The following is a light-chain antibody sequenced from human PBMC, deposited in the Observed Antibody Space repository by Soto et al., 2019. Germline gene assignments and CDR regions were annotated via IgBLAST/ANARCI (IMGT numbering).Light chain of an antibody. CDR1: QYVGTR. J-gene: IGKJ1*01. Sequence: IVLTQSPGTLSLSSGERATLSCRASQYVGTRLAWYQHKPGQAPRLLIYYTSNRATGIPARFSGSGSGTDFTLTINSLAPEDFAIYYCHQRQSWPRTFGQGTKVDIK. CDR2: YTS. CDR3: HQRQSWPRT. V-gene: IGKV3-11*01.